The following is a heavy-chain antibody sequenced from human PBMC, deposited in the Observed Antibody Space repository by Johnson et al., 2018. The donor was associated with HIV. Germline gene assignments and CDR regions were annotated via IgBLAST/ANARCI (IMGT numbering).Heavy chain of an antibody. D-gene: IGHD1-26*01. V-gene: IGHV3-66*03. CDR3: ARDAPDSGSYHAFDI. CDR1: GFTVSSNY. J-gene: IGHJ3*02. CDR2: IYSGGST. Sequence: VQLVESGGGLIQPGGSLRLSCAASGFTVSSNYMSWVRQAPGKGLEWVSVIYSGGSTYYADSVKGRFTISRDNSKNTLYLQMNSLRAEDTAVYYCARDAPDSGSYHAFDIWGQGTVVTVSS.